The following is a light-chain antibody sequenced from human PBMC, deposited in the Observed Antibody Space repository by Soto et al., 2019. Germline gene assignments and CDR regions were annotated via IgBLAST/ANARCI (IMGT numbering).Light chain of an antibody. Sequence: QSVLTQPPSASGSPGQSVTISCTGTSSDIGGYNSASWYQQHPGKAPKLMIYEVNKRPSGVPERFSGSKSGNTASLTVSGLQADDEADYYCSSSAGTNSFVLFGGGTKLTVL. J-gene: IGLJ3*02. V-gene: IGLV2-8*01. CDR2: EVN. CDR1: SSDIGGYNS. CDR3: SSSAGTNSFVL.